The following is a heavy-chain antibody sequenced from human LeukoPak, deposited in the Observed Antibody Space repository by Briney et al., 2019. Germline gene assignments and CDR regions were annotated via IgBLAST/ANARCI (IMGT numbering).Heavy chain of an antibody. CDR1: GDSVSSNSAA. D-gene: IGHD6-13*01. Sequence: SQTLSLTCAISGDSVSSNSAAWNWIRQSPSRGLEWLGRTYYRSKWYNDYAVSVRGRIAINPDTSKNQFSLQLNSVTPEDTAVYYCARAKGRSPLFDYWGQGTLVAVSS. CDR2: TYYRSKWYN. J-gene: IGHJ4*02. V-gene: IGHV6-1*01. CDR3: ARAKGRSPLFDY.